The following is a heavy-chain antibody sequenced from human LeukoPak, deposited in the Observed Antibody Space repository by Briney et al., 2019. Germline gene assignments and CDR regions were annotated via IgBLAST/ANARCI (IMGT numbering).Heavy chain of an antibody. J-gene: IGHJ5*02. CDR2: ISGSGGST. CDR1: GFTFSSYA. V-gene: IGHV3-23*01. D-gene: IGHD3-10*01. Sequence: PGGSLRLSCAASGFTFSSYAMSWVRQAPGKGLEWVSAISGSGGSTYYADSVKGRFTISRDNSKNTLHLQMNSLRAEDTAVYYCAKDNSYYGSGSRETDPWGQGTLVTVSS. CDR3: AKDNSYYGSGSRETDP.